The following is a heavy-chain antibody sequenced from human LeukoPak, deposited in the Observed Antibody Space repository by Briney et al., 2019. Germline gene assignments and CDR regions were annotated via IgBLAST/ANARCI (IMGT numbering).Heavy chain of an antibody. V-gene: IGHV3-23*01. CDR1: GFTFSSYA. Sequence: GGSLRLSCAASGFTFSSYAMSWVRQAPGKGLEWVSAISGSGGSTYYADSVKGRFTISRDNSKNTLYLQMNSLRAEDTAVYYCAKWEYYDYVWGSYPMYYFDYWGQGTLVTVSS. CDR2: ISGSGGST. D-gene: IGHD3-16*02. J-gene: IGHJ4*02. CDR3: AKWEYYDYVWGSYPMYYFDY.